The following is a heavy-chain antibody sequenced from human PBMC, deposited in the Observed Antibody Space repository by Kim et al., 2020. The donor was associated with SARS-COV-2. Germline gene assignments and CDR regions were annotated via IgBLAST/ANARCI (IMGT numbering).Heavy chain of an antibody. CDR1: GYTFTSYG. J-gene: IGHJ6*02. V-gene: IGHV1-18*01. Sequence: ASVKVSCKASGYTFTSYGISWVRQAPGQGLEWMGWISAYNGNTNYAQKLQGRVTMTTDTSTSTAYMELRSLRSDDTAVYYCARDSVGYCSGGSCSYYYYGMDVWGQGTTVTVSS. CDR2: ISAYNGNT. D-gene: IGHD2-15*01. CDR3: ARDSVGYCSGGSCSYYYYGMDV.